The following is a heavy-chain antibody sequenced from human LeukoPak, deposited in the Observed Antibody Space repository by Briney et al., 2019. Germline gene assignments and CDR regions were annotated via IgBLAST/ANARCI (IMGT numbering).Heavy chain of an antibody. Sequence: ASVKVSCKASGYTFTGYYMHWVRQAPGQGLEWMGWINPNSGGTNYAQKFQGRVTMTTDTSISTAYMELSGLISDDTAVYFCGGGFRGGGGDYWGQGTLVTVSS. CDR2: INPNSGGT. J-gene: IGHJ4*02. D-gene: IGHD3-10*01. CDR1: GYTFTGYY. CDR3: GGGFRGGGGDY. V-gene: IGHV1-2*02.